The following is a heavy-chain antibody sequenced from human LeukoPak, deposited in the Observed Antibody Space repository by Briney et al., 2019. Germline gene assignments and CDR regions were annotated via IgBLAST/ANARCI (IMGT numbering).Heavy chain of an antibody. CDR3: AKDRGYSSSSASVFDY. CDR1: GFTFSSYA. J-gene: IGHJ4*02. V-gene: IGHV3-23*01. CDR2: ISGSGGST. D-gene: IGHD6-6*01. Sequence: GGSLRLSCAASGFTFSSYAMYWVRQAPEKGLEWVSGISGSGGSTYYADSVKGRFTNSRDNSKNTLYLQMNSLRAEDTAVYYCAKDRGYSSSSASVFDYWGQGTLVTVSS.